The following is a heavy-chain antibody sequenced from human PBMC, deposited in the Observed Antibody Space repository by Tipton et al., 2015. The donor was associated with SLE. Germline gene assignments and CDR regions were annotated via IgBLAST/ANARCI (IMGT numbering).Heavy chain of an antibody. D-gene: IGHD5-18*01. Sequence: TLSLTCTVSGGSISSSSYYWGWIRQPPGKGLEWIGSIYYSGSTYYNPSLKSRVTISVDTSKNQFSLKLSSGTAADTAVYYCARRVGVGYSYGFDYWGQGTLVTVSS. V-gene: IGHV4-39*01. CDR3: ARRVGVGYSYGFDY. J-gene: IGHJ4*02. CDR2: IYYSGST. CDR1: GGSISSSSYY.